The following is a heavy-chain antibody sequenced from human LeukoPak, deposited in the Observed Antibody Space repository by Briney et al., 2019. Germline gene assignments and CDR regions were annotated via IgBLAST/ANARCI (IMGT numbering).Heavy chain of an antibody. CDR3: ARARKQYRSGYVGNWFDP. D-gene: IGHD5-12*01. CDR1: GYTFTSYD. CDR2: MNPNSGNT. J-gene: IGHJ5*02. Sequence: EASVKVSCKASGYTFTSYDINWVRQATGQGLEWMGWMNPNSGNTGYAQKFQGRVTMTRNTSISTAYMELSSLRSEDTAVYYCARARKQYRSGYVGNWFDPWGQGTLVTVSS. V-gene: IGHV1-8*01.